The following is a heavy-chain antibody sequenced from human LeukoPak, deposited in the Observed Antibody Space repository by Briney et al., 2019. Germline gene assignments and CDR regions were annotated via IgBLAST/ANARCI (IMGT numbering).Heavy chain of an antibody. Sequence: SETLSLTCTVSGGSITSSSYYWGWIRQPPGKGLEWIGSIYYSGSTYYNPSLKSRVTISVDTSKKQFSLKLTSVTAADTAVYYCASPSVGVITGIDYWGQGILVTVSS. CDR1: GGSITSSSYY. D-gene: IGHD3-10*01. V-gene: IGHV4-39*01. CDR2: IYYSGST. CDR3: ASPSVGVITGIDY. J-gene: IGHJ4*02.